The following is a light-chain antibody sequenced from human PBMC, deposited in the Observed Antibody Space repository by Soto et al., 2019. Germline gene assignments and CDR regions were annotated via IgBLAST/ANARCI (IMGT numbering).Light chain of an antibody. Sequence: QSALTQPASVSGSPGQSITISCTGTSSDVGSYNLVSWYQQYPGKAPKFIIYEVSKRPSGVSNRFSGSKSGNTASLTISGIQAEDEADYYCCSYAGSTTHVVFGGGTQLTVL. J-gene: IGLJ2*01. CDR3: CSYAGSTTHVV. V-gene: IGLV2-23*02. CDR1: SSDVGSYNL. CDR2: EVS.